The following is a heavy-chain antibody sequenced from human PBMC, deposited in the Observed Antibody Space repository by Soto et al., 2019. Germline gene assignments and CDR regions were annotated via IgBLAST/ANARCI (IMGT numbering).Heavy chain of an antibody. CDR3: AKDEYCSGGSCYFGWFDP. V-gene: IGHV1-18*01. CDR2: ISAYNGNT. D-gene: IGHD2-15*01. J-gene: IGHJ5*02. CDR1: GHTFTSSG. Sequence: ASVKVSCKASGHTFTSSGISWVRQAPGQGLEWMGWISAYNGNTNYAQKLQGRVTMTTDTSTSTAYMELRSLRSDDTAVYYCAKDEYCSGGSCYFGWFDPWGQGTLVTVSS.